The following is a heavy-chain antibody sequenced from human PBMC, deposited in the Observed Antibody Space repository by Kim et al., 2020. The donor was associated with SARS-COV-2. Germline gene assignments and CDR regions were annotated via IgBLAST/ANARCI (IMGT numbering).Heavy chain of an antibody. CDR3: AGHYGETRATFDY. V-gene: IGHV4-34*01. J-gene: IGHJ4*02. D-gene: IGHD4-17*01. CDR2: IKHSGST. Sequence: SETLSLTCAVYGGSFSGYYWSGIRQPPGKGLEWIGEIKHSGSTNYNPSLKSRVTISVDTSKNQFCLKLSSVTAADTAVYYCAGHYGETRATFDYWGQGTLVTVSS. CDR1: GGSFSGYY.